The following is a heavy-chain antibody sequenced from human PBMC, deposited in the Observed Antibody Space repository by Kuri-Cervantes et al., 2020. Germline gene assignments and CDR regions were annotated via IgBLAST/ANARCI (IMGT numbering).Heavy chain of an antibody. CDR3: ARVYNRGRYYYMDV. CDR1: GGSISSYY. Sequence: SETLSLTCTVSGGSISSYYWSWIRQPPGKGLEWIGYIYYSGSTNYNPSLKSRVTISVDTSKNQFSLKLSSVTAADTAVYYCARVYNRGRYYYMDVWGKGTTVTVSS. V-gene: IGHV4-59*12. D-gene: IGHD3-10*01. CDR2: IYYSGST. J-gene: IGHJ6*03.